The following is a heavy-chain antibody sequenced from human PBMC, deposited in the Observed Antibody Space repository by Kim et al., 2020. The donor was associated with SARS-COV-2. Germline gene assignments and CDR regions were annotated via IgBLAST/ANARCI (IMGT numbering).Heavy chain of an antibody. CDR1: GFTVSSDY. J-gene: IGHJ3*02. D-gene: IGHD2-8*02. CDR3: ARALGSGGFDI. V-gene: IGHV3-53*01. CDR2: IYSGGRT. Sequence: GGSLRLSCAASGFTVSSDYMSWVRQAPGKGLEWVSGIYSGGRTYYADSVKGRFTISRDNSKNTLYLQMNSLRAGDTAVYYCARALGSGGFDIWGQGTMVTVSS.